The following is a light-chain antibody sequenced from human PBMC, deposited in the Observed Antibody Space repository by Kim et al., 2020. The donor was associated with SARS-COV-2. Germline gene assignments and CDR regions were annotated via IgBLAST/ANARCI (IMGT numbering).Light chain of an antibody. CDR3: SSYTSSNTYV. J-gene: IGLJ1*01. V-gene: IGLV2-14*03. CDR2: DVN. CDR1: SSDIGAFDY. Sequence: QSALTQPASVSGSPGQSITISCTGTSSDIGAFDYVSWYQQHPGKAPKLILYDVNKRPSGVSNRFSGSKSANTASLTISGLQPDDESDFYCSSYTSSNTYVFGTGTKVTVL.